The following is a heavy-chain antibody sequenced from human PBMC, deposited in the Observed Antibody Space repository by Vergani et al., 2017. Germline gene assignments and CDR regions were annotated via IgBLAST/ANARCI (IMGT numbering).Heavy chain of an antibody. J-gene: IGHJ6*02. CDR1: GFTVSSNY. Sequence: EVQLVESGGGLVQPGGSLRLSCAASGFTVSSNYMSWVRQAPGKGLEWVGRIKSKTDGGTTDYAAPVKGRFTISRDDSKNTLYLQMNSLKTEDTAVYYCTTGYCSGGSCYRETHTYYYYYGMDVWGQGTTVTVSS. CDR2: IKSKTDGGTT. D-gene: IGHD2-15*01. CDR3: TTGYCSGGSCYRETHTYYYYYGMDV. V-gene: IGHV3-15*01.